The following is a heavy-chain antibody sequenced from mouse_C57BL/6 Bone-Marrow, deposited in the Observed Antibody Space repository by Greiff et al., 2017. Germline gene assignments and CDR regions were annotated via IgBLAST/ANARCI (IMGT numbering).Heavy chain of an antibody. CDR3: TSGDMGYYGRNAMDY. J-gene: IGHJ4*01. Sequence: EVQLVESGAELVRPGASVKLSCTASGFNIKDDYMHWVKQRPEQGLEWIGWIDPENGDTEYASKFQGKAPITADTSSNTAYLQLSSLTSEDTAVYYCTSGDMGYYGRNAMDYWGQGTSVTVSS. V-gene: IGHV14-4*01. CDR1: GFNIKDDY. CDR2: IDPENGDT. D-gene: IGHD1-1*01.